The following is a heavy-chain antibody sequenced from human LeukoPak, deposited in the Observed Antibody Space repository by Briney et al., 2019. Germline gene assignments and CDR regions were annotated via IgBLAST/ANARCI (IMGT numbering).Heavy chain of an antibody. CDR2: IDISGDRR. CDR1: GFAFSSDA. J-gene: IGHJ3*01. D-gene: IGHD2-8*01. V-gene: IGHV3-23*01. CDR3: TKDVSNFIGASDA. Sequence: GGSLRLSCAASGFAFSSDAMTWVRQTPGKGLEWVSTIDISGDRRNYADSVKGRFTISRDNSRNALYLQVNSLRVEDTAIYYCTKDVSNFIGASDAWGQGTVVTVSS.